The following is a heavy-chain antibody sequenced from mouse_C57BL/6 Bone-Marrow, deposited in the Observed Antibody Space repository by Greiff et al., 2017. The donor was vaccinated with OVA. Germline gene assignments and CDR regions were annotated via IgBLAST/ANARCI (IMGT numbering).Heavy chain of an antibody. CDR2: IRNKANNHAT. CDR3: TRGGNYFYWYFDV. Sequence: EVMLVESGGGLVQPGGSMKLSCAASGFTFSDAWMDWVRQSPEKGLEWVAEIRNKANNHATYYAESVKGRFTISRDDSKSSVYLQMNSLRAEDTGIYYCTRGGNYFYWYFDVWGTGTTVTVSS. V-gene: IGHV6-6*01. J-gene: IGHJ1*03. D-gene: IGHD2-1*01. CDR1: GFTFSDAW.